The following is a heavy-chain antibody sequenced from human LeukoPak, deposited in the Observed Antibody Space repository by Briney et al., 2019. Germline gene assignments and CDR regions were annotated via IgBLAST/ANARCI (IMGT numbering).Heavy chain of an antibody. J-gene: IGHJ4*02. CDR3: AREYSSSWGDY. CDR1: GFTFSSYA. V-gene: IGHV3-30*04. Sequence: GGSLRLSCAAPGFTFSSYAMHWVRQAPGKGLEWVAVISYDGSNKYYADSVKGRFTISRDNSKNTLYLQMNSLRAEDTAVYYCAREYSSSWGDYWGQGTLVTVSS. D-gene: IGHD6-13*01. CDR2: ISYDGSNK.